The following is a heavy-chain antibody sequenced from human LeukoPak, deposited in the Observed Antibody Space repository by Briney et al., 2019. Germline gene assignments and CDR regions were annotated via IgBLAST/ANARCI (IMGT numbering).Heavy chain of an antibody. V-gene: IGHV3-30*02. CDR3: AKDLYDSSGYYSQTDY. CDR2: IRYDGSNK. Sequence: PGGSLRLSCAASGFTFSSYWMSWVRQAPGKGLEWVAFIRYDGSNKYYADSVKGRFTISRDNSKNTLYLQMNSLRAEDTAVYYCAKDLYDSSGYYSQTDYWGQGTLVTVSS. D-gene: IGHD3-22*01. CDR1: GFTFSSYW. J-gene: IGHJ4*02.